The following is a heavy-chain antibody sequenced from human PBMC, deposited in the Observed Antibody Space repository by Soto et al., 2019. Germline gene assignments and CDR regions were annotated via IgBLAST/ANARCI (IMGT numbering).Heavy chain of an antibody. V-gene: IGHV4-39*01. CDR1: GASIITDNYF. CDR3: ARRRASDYGGNHHPYYFDR. CDR2: ISYSGRT. Sequence: SETLSLTCTVSGASIITDNYFWVWIRQSPRRGLELIGSISYSGRTYDNPSLQSRVTMSIDASKNQFSLKLTSVTTADTAVYYCARRRASDYGGNHHPYYFDRWGQGALVTVSS. J-gene: IGHJ4*02. D-gene: IGHD4-17*01.